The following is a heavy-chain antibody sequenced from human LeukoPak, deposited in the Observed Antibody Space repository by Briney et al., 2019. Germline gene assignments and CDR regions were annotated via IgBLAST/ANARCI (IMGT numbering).Heavy chain of an antibody. D-gene: IGHD3-3*01. CDR2: ISGSGGST. J-gene: IGHJ4*02. CDR3: AKLATVDVLRFLEWLLYFDY. CDR1: GFTFSSYA. Sequence: GGSLRLSCAASGFTFSSYAMSWVRQAPGKGLEWVSAISGSGGSTYYADSVKGRFTISRDNSKNTLYLQMNSLRAEDTAVYYSAKLATVDVLRFLEWLLYFDYWGQGTLVTVSS. V-gene: IGHV3-23*01.